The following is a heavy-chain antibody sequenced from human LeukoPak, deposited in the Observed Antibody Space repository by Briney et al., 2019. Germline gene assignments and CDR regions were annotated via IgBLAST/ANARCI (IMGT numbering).Heavy chain of an antibody. J-gene: IGHJ4*02. CDR2: IYYSGST. CDR3: ARRSVDLLYDRDY. Sequence: SETLSLTCTVSGGSISSSSYYLGWSRQPPGKGLEWIGSIYYSGSTYYNPSLKSRVTISVDTSKNQFSLKLSSVTAADTAVYYCARRSVDLLYDRDYWGQGTLVTVSS. V-gene: IGHV4-39*01. D-gene: IGHD3-22*01. CDR1: GGSISSSSYY.